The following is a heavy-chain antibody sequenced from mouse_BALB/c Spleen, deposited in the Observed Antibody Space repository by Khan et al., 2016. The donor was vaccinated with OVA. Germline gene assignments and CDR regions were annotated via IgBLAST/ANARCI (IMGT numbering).Heavy chain of an antibody. V-gene: IGHV9-3*02. CDR2: INTYTGEP. Sequence: QIQLVQSGPKLKKPGETVKISCKASGYTFTNYGMNWVKQAPGKGLKWMGWINTYTGEPTYAEEFKGRFAFSLETSASTAYLQISNLKNDDTATYFCARDGGNYVIDYWGQGTTLTVSS. CDR3: ARDGGNYVIDY. D-gene: IGHD2-1*01. CDR1: GYTFTNYG. J-gene: IGHJ2*01.